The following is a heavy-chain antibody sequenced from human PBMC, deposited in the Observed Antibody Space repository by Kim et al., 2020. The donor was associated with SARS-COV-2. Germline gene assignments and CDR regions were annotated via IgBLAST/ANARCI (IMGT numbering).Heavy chain of an antibody. Sequence: ASVKVSCKASGYTFTSYGISWVRQAPGQGLEWMGWISAYNGNTNYAQKLQGRVTMTTDTSTSTAYMELRSLRSDDTAVDYCARSRGLVVVAAYYYMDVWGKGTTVTVSS. CDR3: ARSRGLVVVAAYYYMDV. CDR1: GYTFTSYG. J-gene: IGHJ6*03. V-gene: IGHV1-18*01. CDR2: ISAYNGNT. D-gene: IGHD2-15*01.